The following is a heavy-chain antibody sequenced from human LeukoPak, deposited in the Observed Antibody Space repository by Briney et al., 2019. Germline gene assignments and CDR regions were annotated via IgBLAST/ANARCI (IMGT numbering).Heavy chain of an antibody. CDR3: ARVGIAVAGDAFDI. J-gene: IGHJ3*02. Sequence: PGGSLRLSCAASGFTFSSYAMHWVRQAPGKGLEYVSAISSNGGSTYYANSVKGRFTISRDNSKNTLYLQMGSLRAEDMAVYYCARVGIAVAGDAFDIWGQGTMVTVSS. CDR1: GFTFSSYA. V-gene: IGHV3-64*01. D-gene: IGHD6-19*01. CDR2: ISSNGGST.